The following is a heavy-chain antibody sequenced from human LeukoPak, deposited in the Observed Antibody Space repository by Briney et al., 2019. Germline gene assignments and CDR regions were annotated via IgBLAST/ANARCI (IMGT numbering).Heavy chain of an antibody. V-gene: IGHV4-39*01. CDR1: GASIRSSDYY. CDR3: ASGGYSSGWYGSFDI. Sequence: SETLSLTCTVSGASIRSSDYYWGWIRQPPGKGLEWIGSLCSGGLTYYNPSLRSRVTISVDTSKNQFSLKVTSVTAADTAVYSCASGGYSSGWYGSFDIWGQWTVVTVSS. CDR2: LCSGGLT. D-gene: IGHD6-19*01. J-gene: IGHJ3*02.